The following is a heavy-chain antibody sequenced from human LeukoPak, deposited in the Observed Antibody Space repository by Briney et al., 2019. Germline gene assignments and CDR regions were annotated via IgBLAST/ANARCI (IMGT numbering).Heavy chain of an antibody. D-gene: IGHD6-19*01. J-gene: IGHJ4*02. V-gene: IGHV3-30*18. CDR1: GFTFSSNG. CDR3: AKDAVGYSSGWYRWYFDY. Sequence: GRSLRLSCAASGFTFSSNGMHWVRQAPGKGLEWVAVISYDGSNKYYADSVKGRFTISRDNSKNTLYLQMNSLRAEDTAVYYCAKDAVGYSSGWYRWYFDYWGQGTLVTVSS. CDR2: ISYDGSNK.